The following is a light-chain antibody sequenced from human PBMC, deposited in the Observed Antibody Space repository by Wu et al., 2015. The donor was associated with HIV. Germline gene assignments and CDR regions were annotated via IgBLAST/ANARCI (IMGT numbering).Light chain of an antibody. CDR1: QPINNY. Sequence: AIRMTQSPSSVSASTGDRVTITCRASQPINNYLAWYQQSPGKAPKLLISGASASQTGVSSKFSGSGSGTEFTLTISSLQPEDFATYYCQQLNSYPLTFGGGPRWRSN. V-gene: IGKV1-8*01. CDR2: GAS. CDR3: QQLNSYPLT. J-gene: IGKJ4*01.